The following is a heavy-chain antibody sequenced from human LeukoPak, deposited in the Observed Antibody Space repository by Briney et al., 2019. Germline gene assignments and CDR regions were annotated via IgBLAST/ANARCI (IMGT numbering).Heavy chain of an antibody. CDR3: ASFEAYDFWSGYQDPRFDY. CDR2: INPNSGRT. V-gene: IGHV1-2*02. CDR1: GYTFTGYY. D-gene: IGHD3-3*01. J-gene: IGHJ4*02. Sequence: SVKVSCKASGYTFTGYYMHWVRQAPGQGLEWMGWINPNSGRTNYAQKFQGRVTMTRDTSISTAYMELSRLRSDNTALYYCASFEAYDFWSGYQDPRFDYWGQGTLVTVSS.